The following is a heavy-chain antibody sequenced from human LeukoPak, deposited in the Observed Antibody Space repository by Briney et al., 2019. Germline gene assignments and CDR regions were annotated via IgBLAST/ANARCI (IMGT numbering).Heavy chain of an antibody. Sequence: SETLSLTCVVSGGSVSGYYWGWIRQPPGRGLEWIGYVYYSGSTNYNPSFKSRITISVDTSRNQFSLQLSSVTAADTAVYYCARVGPETYYYDRSAYYYLDHWGQGTLVTVSS. CDR3: ARVGPETYYYDRSAYYYLDH. D-gene: IGHD3-22*01. CDR2: VYYSGST. J-gene: IGHJ4*02. V-gene: IGHV4-59*02. CDR1: GGSVSGYY.